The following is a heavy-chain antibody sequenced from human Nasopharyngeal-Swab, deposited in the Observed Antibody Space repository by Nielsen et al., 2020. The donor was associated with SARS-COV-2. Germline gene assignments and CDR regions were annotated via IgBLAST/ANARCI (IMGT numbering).Heavy chain of an antibody. CDR2: ISGSGGST. CDR1: GFTFSSYA. D-gene: IGHD6-13*01. V-gene: IGHV3-23*01. J-gene: IGHJ6*02. CDR3: AKDSSPVRYYYYGMDV. Sequence: GESLKISCAASGFTFSSYAMSWVRQAPGKGLEWVSAISGSGGSTYYADSVKGRFTISRDNSKNTLYLQMNSLRAEDTAVYYCAKDSSPVRYYYYGMDVWGQGTTVTASS.